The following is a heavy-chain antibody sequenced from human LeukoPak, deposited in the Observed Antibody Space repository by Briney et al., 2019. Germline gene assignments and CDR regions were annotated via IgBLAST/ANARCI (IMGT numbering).Heavy chain of an antibody. Sequence: GGSLRLSCAASGFTFSSYGMHWVRQAPGKGLEWVAVISYDVGKKYYADSVKGRFTISRDNSKNTLYLQMNSLRAEDTAVYFCAKRPPRIYGDHAYYFDYWGQGTLVTVSS. V-gene: IGHV3-30*18. CDR3: AKRPPRIYGDHAYYFDY. J-gene: IGHJ4*02. CDR1: GFTFSSYG. CDR2: ISYDVGKK. D-gene: IGHD4-17*01.